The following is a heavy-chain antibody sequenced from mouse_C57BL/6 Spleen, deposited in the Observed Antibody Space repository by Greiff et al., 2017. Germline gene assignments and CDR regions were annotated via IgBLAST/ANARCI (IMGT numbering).Heavy chain of an antibody. V-gene: IGHV1-80*01. CDR3: ARSDGYYAMDY. J-gene: IGHJ4*01. CDR1: GYAFSSYW. Sequence: QVHVKQSGAELVKPGASVKISCKASGYAFSSYWMNWVKQRPGKGLEWIGQIYPGDGDTNYNGKFKGKATLTADKSSTTAYMQRSSLTSEDSAVFFCARSDGYYAMDYWGQGTSVTVSS. CDR2: IYPGDGDT. D-gene: IGHD2-3*01.